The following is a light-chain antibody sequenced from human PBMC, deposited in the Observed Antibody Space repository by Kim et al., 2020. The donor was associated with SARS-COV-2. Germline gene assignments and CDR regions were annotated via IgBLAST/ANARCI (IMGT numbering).Light chain of an antibody. CDR2: DVN. V-gene: IGLV2-14*03. J-gene: IGLJ2*01. CDR3: SSYTSSGTVI. CDR1: SSDVDSYNY. Sequence: GQSITICCTGTSSDVDSYNYVSWYQQHPGKAPKLMIYDVNNRPSGVSDRFSGLKSGNTASLTISGLQAEDEADYYCSSYTSSGTVIFGGGTQLTVL.